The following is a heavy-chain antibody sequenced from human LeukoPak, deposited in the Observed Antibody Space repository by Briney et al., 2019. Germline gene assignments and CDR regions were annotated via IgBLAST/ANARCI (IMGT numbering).Heavy chain of an antibody. J-gene: IGHJ6*02. Sequence: SETLSLTCTVSGDSISSYYWSWIRQPPGKGLEWIGQVYYTGSTNYNPSLKSRVTISVDTSKNQFSLKLSSVTAADTAVYYCARSYGYNYYGLDVWGQGTTVTVSS. CDR1: GDSISSYY. V-gene: IGHV4-59*01. D-gene: IGHD4-17*01. CDR2: VYYTGST. CDR3: ARSYGYNYYGLDV.